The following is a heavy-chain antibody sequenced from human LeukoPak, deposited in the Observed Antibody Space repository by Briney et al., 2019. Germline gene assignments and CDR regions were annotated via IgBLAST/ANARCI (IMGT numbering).Heavy chain of an antibody. J-gene: IGHJ4*02. CDR1: GGSVSSGSYY. Sequence: SETLSLTCTVSGGSVSSGSYYWSWIRQPPGKGLEWIGYIYYSGSTNYNPSLKSRVTISVDTSKNQFSLKLSSVAAADTAVYYCARGRTGLGYSYGYYPDYWGQGTLVTVSS. V-gene: IGHV4-61*01. D-gene: IGHD5-18*01. CDR3: ARGRTGLGYSYGYYPDY. CDR2: IYYSGST.